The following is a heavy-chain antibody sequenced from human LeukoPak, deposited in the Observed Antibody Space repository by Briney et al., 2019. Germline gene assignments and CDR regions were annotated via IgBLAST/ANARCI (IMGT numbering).Heavy chain of an antibody. CDR3: AKETVTLLPFDY. CDR2: IRYDGSNK. CDR1: GFTFSSYG. J-gene: IGHJ4*02. D-gene: IGHD4-17*01. V-gene: IGHV3-30*02. Sequence: GGSLRLSCAASGFTFSSYGMHWVRQAPGKGLGWVAFIRYDGSNKYYADSVKGRFTISRDNSKNTLYLQMNSLRAEDTAVYYCAKETVTLLPFDYWGQGTLVTVSS.